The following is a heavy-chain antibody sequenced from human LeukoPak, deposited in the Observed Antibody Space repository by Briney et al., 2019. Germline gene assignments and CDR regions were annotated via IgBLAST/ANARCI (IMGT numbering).Heavy chain of an antibody. CDR1: GYTFTGYY. J-gene: IGHJ6*02. Sequence: ASVKVSCKASGYTFTGYYMHWVRQAPGQGLEWMGWINPNSGGTNYAQKFQGRVTMTRDTSISTAYMELSRLRSDDTAVYYCARASAGSGYYYYGMGVWGQGTTVTVSS. V-gene: IGHV1-2*02. D-gene: IGHD3-10*01. CDR2: INPNSGGT. CDR3: ARASAGSGYYYYGMGV.